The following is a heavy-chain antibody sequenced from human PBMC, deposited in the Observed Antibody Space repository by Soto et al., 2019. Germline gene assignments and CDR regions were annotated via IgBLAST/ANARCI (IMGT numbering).Heavy chain of an antibody. D-gene: IGHD2-2*01. J-gene: IGHJ4*02. Sequence: PGGSLRLSCAASGFTFSSYSMNWVRQAPGKGLEWVSSISSSSSYIYYADSVKGRFTISRDNAKNSLYLQMNSLRAEDTAVYYCARDPPQDIVVVPAAIEGNYDYWGQGTLVTVSS. CDR2: ISSSSSYI. V-gene: IGHV3-21*01. CDR3: ARDPPQDIVVVPAAIEGNYDY. CDR1: GFTFSSYS.